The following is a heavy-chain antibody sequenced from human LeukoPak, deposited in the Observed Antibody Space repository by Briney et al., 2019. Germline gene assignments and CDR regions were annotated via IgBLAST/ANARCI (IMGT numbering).Heavy chain of an antibody. J-gene: IGHJ4*02. CDR3: SRRGWGSYSQDY. CDR1: GFSFGDYF. Sequence: GGSLRLSCEGTGFSFGDYFMTWIRQAPGKGLEWLAYISGSSQTIYYADSVRGRFTVSRDNTRQSLYLQMNSLRVEDTAVYYCSRRGWGSYSQDYWGQGTLVTVSA. D-gene: IGHD3-10*01. CDR2: ISGSSQTI. V-gene: IGHV3-11*04.